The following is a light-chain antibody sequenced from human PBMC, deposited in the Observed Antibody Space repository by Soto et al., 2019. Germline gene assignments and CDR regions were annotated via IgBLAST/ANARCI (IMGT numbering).Light chain of an antibody. Sequence: QSVLTQPHSVSGAQGKRVTISGTGRSPNLGTGYDGPGYQQLQGKVPKLLISCDIIRPSGVPDRFSGSKSGTSASLSITGLQAEDEADYSCLSYDTSLGGYYGFGTGTKVTVL. CDR3: LSYDTSLGGYYG. CDR2: CDI. J-gene: IGLJ1*01. CDR1: SPNLGTGYD. V-gene: IGLV1-40*01.